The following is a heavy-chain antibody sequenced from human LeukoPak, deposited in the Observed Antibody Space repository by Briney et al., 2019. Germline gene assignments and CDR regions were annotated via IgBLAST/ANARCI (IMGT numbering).Heavy chain of an antibody. J-gene: IGHJ6*03. V-gene: IGHV3-48*01. Sequence: GGSLRLSCAASGFTFSSYSMNWVRQAPGKGLEWVSYISSSSSTIYYADSVKGRFTISRDNAKNSLYLQMNSLRAEDTAVYYCARDRHTSCYGWCYYYYYYMDVWGKGTTVTVSS. CDR1: GFTFSSYS. D-gene: IGHD2-2*01. CDR2: ISSSSSTI. CDR3: ARDRHTSCYGWCYYYYYYMDV.